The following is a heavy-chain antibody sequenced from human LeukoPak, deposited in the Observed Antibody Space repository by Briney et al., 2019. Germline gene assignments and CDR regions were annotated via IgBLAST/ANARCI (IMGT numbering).Heavy chain of an antibody. CDR1: GGSISSSSYY. Sequence: PSETLSLTCTVSGGSISSSSYYWGWIRQPAAKGLEWIGSIYYSGSTYYNPSLKSRVTISVDTSKNQFSLKLSSVTAADTAVYYCARRATFGRVIGHWGQGTLVTVSS. J-gene: IGHJ4*02. V-gene: IGHV4-39*01. CDR2: IYYSGST. CDR3: ARRATFGRVIGH. D-gene: IGHD3-16*02.